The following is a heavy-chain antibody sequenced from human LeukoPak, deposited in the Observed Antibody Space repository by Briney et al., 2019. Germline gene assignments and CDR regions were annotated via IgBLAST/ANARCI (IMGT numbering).Heavy chain of an antibody. CDR1: GGTFSSYA. CDR2: IIPIFGTA. J-gene: IGHJ4*02. D-gene: IGHD7-27*01. V-gene: IGHV1-69*05. Sequence: ASVKVSCKASGGTFSSYAISWVRQAPGQGLEWMGGIIPIFGTANYAQKFQGRVTMTRSTSINTAYMELSSLRSEDTAVYYCARAPRSWGFDHWGQGTLVTVSS. CDR3: ARAPRSWGFDH.